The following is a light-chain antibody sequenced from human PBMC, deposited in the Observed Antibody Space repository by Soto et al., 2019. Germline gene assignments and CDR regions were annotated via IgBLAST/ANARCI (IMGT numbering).Light chain of an antibody. CDR1: SGHISYA. Sequence: QPVLTQSPSASASLGASVKLTCTLSSGHISYAIAWHQQQPEKGPRYLMKLNSDGSHSKGDGIPDRFSGSSSGAERYLTISSLQSEDEADYYCQTWGTGIGVFGGGTKLTV. V-gene: IGLV4-69*01. CDR2: LNSDGSH. CDR3: QTWGTGIGV. J-gene: IGLJ3*02.